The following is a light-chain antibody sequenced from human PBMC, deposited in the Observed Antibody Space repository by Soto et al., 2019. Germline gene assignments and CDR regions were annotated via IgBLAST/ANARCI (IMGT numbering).Light chain of an antibody. J-gene: IGKJ1*01. V-gene: IGKV1-12*01. CDR2: GAS. Sequence: DIHMTQSPPSVSASVGDRVTITCRASQDVGKWLAWYQQKPGKAPTLLIHGASSLQSGVPPRYSGSGYGTDFTLTISRLEPGDFAVYYCQQYGASPVFGQGTKVDIK. CDR3: QQYGASPV. CDR1: QDVGKW.